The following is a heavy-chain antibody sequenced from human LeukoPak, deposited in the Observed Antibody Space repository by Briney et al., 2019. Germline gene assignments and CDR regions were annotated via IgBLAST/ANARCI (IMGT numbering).Heavy chain of an antibody. D-gene: IGHD3-10*01. CDR1: GYTFTSYD. CDR2: INPNSGGT. V-gene: IGHV1-2*06. Sequence: GASVKVSCKASGYTFTSYDINWVRQATGQGLEWMGRINPNSGGTKYAQKFQGRVTMTRDTSISTAYMELSRLRSDDTAVYYCARDQNYYSSGSYDWFDPWGQGTLVTVSS. CDR3: ARDQNYYSSGSYDWFDP. J-gene: IGHJ5*02.